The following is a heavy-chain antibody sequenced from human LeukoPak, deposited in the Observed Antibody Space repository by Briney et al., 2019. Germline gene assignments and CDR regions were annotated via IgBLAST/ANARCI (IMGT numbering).Heavy chain of an antibody. V-gene: IGHV3-15*01. CDR3: TTRSLARYCSDGACYSSADY. Sequence: GGSLRLSCAASGFTFSSYAMSWVRQAPGKGLEWVGHIRSKADGGTPDYIAPVKGRFTISRDDSKDTLYLQMNSLNTEDTAMYYCTTRSLARYCSDGACYSSADYWGQGTLVTVSS. CDR1: GFTFSSYA. J-gene: IGHJ4*02. D-gene: IGHD2-15*01. CDR2: IRSKADGGTP.